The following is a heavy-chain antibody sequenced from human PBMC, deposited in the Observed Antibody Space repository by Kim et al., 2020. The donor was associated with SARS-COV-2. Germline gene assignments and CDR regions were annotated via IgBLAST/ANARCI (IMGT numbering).Heavy chain of an antibody. J-gene: IGHJ5*02. Sequence: KYNPSLRGRVSMSVHTSKTQFSLKLSSVTAADTAVYYCARITWASTSWFDPWGQGTLVTVSS. V-gene: IGHV4-4*07. D-gene: IGHD1-26*01. CDR3: ARITWASTSWFDP.